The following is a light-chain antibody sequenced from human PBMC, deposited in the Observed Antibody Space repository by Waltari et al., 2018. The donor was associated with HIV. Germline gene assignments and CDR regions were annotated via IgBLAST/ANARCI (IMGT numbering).Light chain of an antibody. CDR3: QQYGTSLVT. CDR2: GAS. J-gene: IGKJ2*01. CDR1: QSISSRY. V-gene: IGKV3-20*01. Sequence: EIVLTQSPGTLSLSPGERATLSCRASQSISSRYFAWYQQKSGQAPRLLIYGASSRATGIPDRFSGSGSGTDFTLTINRLEPEDFAVYYCQQYGTSLVTFGQGTKLEIK.